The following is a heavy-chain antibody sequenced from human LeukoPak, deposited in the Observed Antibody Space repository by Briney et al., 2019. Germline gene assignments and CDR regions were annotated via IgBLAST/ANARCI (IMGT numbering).Heavy chain of an antibody. V-gene: IGHV3-30-3*01. CDR3: ARGLTGPTDY. D-gene: IGHD4/OR15-4a*01. J-gene: IGHJ4*02. CDR2: ISYDGSNK. Sequence: SCKASGGTFSSYAMHWVRQAPGKGLEWVAVISYDGSNKYYADSVKGRFTISRDNSKNTLYLQMNSLRAEDTAVYYCARGLTGPTDYWGQGTLVTVSS. CDR1: GGTFSSYA.